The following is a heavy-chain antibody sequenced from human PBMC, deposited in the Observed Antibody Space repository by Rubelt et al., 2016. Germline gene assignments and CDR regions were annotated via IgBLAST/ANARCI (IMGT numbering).Heavy chain of an antibody. Sequence: GGGLVQPGGSLRLSCTASGFIFSNYWMSWVRQAPGKGLEWVANIKQDGSEKLYVDSVRGRFTISRDNAKSSLYLQMNSLRAEDTAVYYCASIVGATKTVDYWGQGTLVTVSS. V-gene: IGHV3-7*02. CDR1: GFIFSNYW. J-gene: IGHJ4*02. CDR3: ASIVGATKTVDY. CDR2: IKQDGSEK. D-gene: IGHD1-26*01.